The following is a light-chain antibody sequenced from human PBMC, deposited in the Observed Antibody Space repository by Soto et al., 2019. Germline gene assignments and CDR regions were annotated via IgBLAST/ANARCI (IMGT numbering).Light chain of an antibody. CDR1: SSNIGAGYD. V-gene: IGLV1-40*01. CDR3: QSYDSSLSAWV. J-gene: IGLJ3*02. Sequence: QSVLTQPPSVSGAPGQRVTISCTESSSNIGAGYDVHWYQQLPGTAPKLLIYANSNRPSGVPDRFSSSKSGTSASLAITGLQAEDEADYYCQSYDSSLSAWVFGGGTKLTVL. CDR2: ANS.